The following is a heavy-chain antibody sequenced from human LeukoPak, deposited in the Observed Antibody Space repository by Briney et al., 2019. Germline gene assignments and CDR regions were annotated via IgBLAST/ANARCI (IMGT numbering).Heavy chain of an antibody. D-gene: IGHD2-21*02. Sequence: ASVKVSCKASGYTFTSYYMHWVRQAPGQGLEWMGIINPSGGSTSYAQKFQGRVTMTRDTSTSTVYMELSSLRSEDTAMYYCARDRNGDQRANAFDIWGQGTMVIVSS. V-gene: IGHV1-46*01. J-gene: IGHJ3*02. CDR2: INPSGGST. CDR3: ARDRNGDQRANAFDI. CDR1: GYTFTSYY.